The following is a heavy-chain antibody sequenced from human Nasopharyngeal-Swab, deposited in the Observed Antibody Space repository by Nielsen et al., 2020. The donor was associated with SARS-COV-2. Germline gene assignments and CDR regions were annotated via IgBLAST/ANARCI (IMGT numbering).Heavy chain of an antibody. D-gene: IGHD3-3*01. V-gene: IGHV3-21*01. Sequence: VGLAPGKGLGWVSCISSSSSYIYYADSVKGRFTISRDNAKNSLYLQMNSLRAEDTAVYYCAREDDFWSGSTDYYYYYYMDVWGKGTTVTVSS. CDR3: AREDDFWSGSTDYYYYYYMDV. CDR2: ISSSSSYI. J-gene: IGHJ6*03.